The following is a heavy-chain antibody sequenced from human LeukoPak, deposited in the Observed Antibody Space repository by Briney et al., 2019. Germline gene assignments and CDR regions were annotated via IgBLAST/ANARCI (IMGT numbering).Heavy chain of an antibody. D-gene: IGHD2-15*01. CDR3: ARYCSGRCSEYHFDY. CDR1: EFTFSNYW. Sequence: GGSLRLSCAASEFTFSNYWMSWVRQAPEKGLEWVANIRQDGNEKKYVDSVKGRFTISRDNAKNSLYLQMNNLRAEDTAVYYCARYCSGRCSEYHFDYWGQGTLVTVSS. V-gene: IGHV3-7*01. CDR2: IRQDGNEK. J-gene: IGHJ4*02.